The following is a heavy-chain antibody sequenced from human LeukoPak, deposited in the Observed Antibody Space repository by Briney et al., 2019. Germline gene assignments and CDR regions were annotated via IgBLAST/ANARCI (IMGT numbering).Heavy chain of an antibody. V-gene: IGHV1-46*01. CDR3: ARLSYYYVSSGYYGGSDY. CDR1: GYTFTSYY. D-gene: IGHD3-22*01. Sequence: SSEKVSCKASGYTFTSYYLHWVRQAPPQGLEWMGIINPSRGSTSYAQKFQGRVTMTRDTSTSTVYMELSSLRSEDTAVCYCARLSYYYVSSGYYGGSDYWGQGTLVTVSS. J-gene: IGHJ4*02. CDR2: INPSRGST.